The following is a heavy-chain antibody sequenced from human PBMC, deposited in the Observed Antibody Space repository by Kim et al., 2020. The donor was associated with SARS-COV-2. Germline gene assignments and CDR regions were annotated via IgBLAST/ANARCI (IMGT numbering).Heavy chain of an antibody. CDR2: FDPEDGET. J-gene: IGHJ6*02. CDR3: AGVVPADMVLYYYGMDV. D-gene: IGHD2-2*01. CDR1: GYTLTELS. V-gene: IGHV1-24*01. Sequence: ASVKVSCKVSGYTLTELSMHWVRQAPGKGLEWMGGFDPEDGETIYAQKFQGRVTMTEDTSTDTAYMELSSLRSEDTAVYYCAGVVPADMVLYYYGMDVWGQGTTVTRSS.